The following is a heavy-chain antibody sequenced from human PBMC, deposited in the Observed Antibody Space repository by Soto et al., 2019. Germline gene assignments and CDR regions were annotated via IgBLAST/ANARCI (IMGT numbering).Heavy chain of an antibody. CDR3: AKSSPQYVWGSYRYLPFDY. J-gene: IGHJ4*02. V-gene: IGHV3-23*01. CDR1: GFTFSSYA. CDR2: ISGSGGST. D-gene: IGHD3-16*02. Sequence: GGSLRLSCAASGFTFSSYAMSWVRQAPGKGLEWVSAISGSGGSTYYADSVKGRFTISRDNSKNTLYLQMNSLRAEDTAVYYCAKSSPQYVWGSYRYLPFDYWGQGTLVTVS.